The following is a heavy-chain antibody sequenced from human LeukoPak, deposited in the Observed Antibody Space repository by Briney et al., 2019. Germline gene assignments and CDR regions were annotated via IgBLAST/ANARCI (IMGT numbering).Heavy chain of an antibody. J-gene: IGHJ4*02. CDR2: ISSSGSTI. CDR3: AREWFGELLGSYFDY. D-gene: IGHD3-10*01. V-gene: IGHV3-48*03. CDR1: GFTFSSYE. Sequence: GGSLRLSCAASGFTFSSYEMNWVRQAPGKGLEWVSYISSSGSTIYYADSVKGRFTISRDNAKNSLYLQMNSLRAEDTAVYYCAREWFGELLGSYFDYWGQGTLVTVSS.